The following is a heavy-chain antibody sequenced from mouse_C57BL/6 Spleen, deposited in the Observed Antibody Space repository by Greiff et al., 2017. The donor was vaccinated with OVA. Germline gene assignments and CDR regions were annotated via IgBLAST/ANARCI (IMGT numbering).Heavy chain of an antibody. CDR3: ARYHYYGSTYYAMDY. D-gene: IGHD1-1*01. J-gene: IGHJ4*01. V-gene: IGHV1-81*01. CDR2: IYPRSGNT. CDR1: GYTFTSYG. Sequence: VQVVESGAELARPGASVKLSCKASGYTFTSYGISWVKQRTGQGLEWIGEIYPRSGNTYYNEKFKGKATLTADKSSSTAYMELRSLTSEDSAVYFCARYHYYGSTYYAMDYWGQGTSVTVSS.